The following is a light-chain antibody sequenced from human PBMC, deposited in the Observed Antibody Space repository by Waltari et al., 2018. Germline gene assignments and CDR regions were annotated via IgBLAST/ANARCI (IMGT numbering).Light chain of an antibody. J-gene: IGLJ3*02. CDR1: SGALSTTSY. Sequence: QTVVTQEPSLSVSPGGTVPLTCALSSGALSTTSYATWYQQTPGQAPRTLMYKANARSSGVPDRFSGAIRGDTAAHPITGAQADDESAYYCALYMGSGIWVFGGGTRLTVL. CDR2: KAN. CDR3: ALYMGSGIWV. V-gene: IGLV8-61*01.